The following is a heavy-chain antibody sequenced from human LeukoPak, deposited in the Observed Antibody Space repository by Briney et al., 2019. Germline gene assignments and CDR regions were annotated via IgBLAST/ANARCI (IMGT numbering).Heavy chain of an antibody. D-gene: IGHD3-10*01. V-gene: IGHV1-18*01. Sequence: ASVKISCKTSGYTFTSYGISWVRQAPGQGLEWRGWISAYNGNTNYAQKLQGRVTMTTDTSTSTAYMELRSLRSDDTPLYYCARSGRYYGSGSLDDYWGQGTLFTVSS. CDR2: ISAYNGNT. CDR3: ARSGRYYGSGSLDDY. J-gene: IGHJ4*02. CDR1: GYTFTSYG.